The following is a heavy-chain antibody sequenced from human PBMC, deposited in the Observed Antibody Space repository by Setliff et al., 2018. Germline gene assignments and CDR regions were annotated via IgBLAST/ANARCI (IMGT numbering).Heavy chain of an antibody. V-gene: IGHV3-21*01. D-gene: IGHD7-27*01. CDR1: GFSLNSFR. Sequence: PGGSLRLSCAASGFSLNSFRMTWIRQPPGKGLEWVSSISSTGDDIYYADSVKGRFTISRDNARNALYLQMVSLRGEDTGVYFCAALDWGENFYNVDVWGKGTTVTVSS. CDR3: AALDWGENFYNVDV. CDR2: ISSTGDDI. J-gene: IGHJ6*03.